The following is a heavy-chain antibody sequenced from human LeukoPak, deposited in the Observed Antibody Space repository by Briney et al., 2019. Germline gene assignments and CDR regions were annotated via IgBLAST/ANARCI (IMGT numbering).Heavy chain of an antibody. CDR2: IDPSDSYT. CDR1: GYIFTSYW. D-gene: IGHD2-21*02. Sequence: GASLQISCKGSGYIFTSYWISWVRPMPGKGLEWMGRIDPSDSYTNYSPSFQGHVTISADKSISTAYLQWSSLKASDTAMYYCARHVVVTSSRWFDPWGQGTLVTVSS. J-gene: IGHJ5*02. V-gene: IGHV5-10-1*01. CDR3: ARHVVVTSSRWFDP.